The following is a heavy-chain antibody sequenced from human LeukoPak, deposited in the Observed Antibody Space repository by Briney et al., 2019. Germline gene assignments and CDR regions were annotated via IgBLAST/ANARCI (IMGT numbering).Heavy chain of an antibody. D-gene: IGHD6-13*01. CDR2: ISYDGSNK. V-gene: IGHV3-30*04. Sequence: GGSLRLSCAASGFTFSSYAMHWVRQAPGKGLEWVAVISYDGSNKYYADSVKGRFTISRDNSKNTLYLQMNSLRAEDTAVYYCARDKGPPRIAAAGPFDYWGQGTLVTVSS. CDR3: ARDKGPPRIAAAGPFDY. CDR1: GFTFSSYA. J-gene: IGHJ4*02.